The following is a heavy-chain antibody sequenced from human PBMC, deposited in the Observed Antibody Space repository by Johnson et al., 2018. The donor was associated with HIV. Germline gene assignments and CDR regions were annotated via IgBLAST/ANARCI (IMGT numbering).Heavy chain of an antibody. CDR1: GFTISSYG. CDR2: ISWNSGSI. J-gene: IGHJ3*02. D-gene: IGHD4/OR15-4a*01. V-gene: IGHV3-NL1*01. CDR3: AKSPGKDHGGNSVGFDI. Sequence: QVQLVESGGGVVQPGRSLRLSCAASGFTISSYGMHWVRQAPGKGLEWVSGISWNSGSIDYADSVKGRFTISRDNAKNTVYLQMNSLRVEDTAVYYCAKSPGKDHGGNSVGFDIWGQGTMVTVSS.